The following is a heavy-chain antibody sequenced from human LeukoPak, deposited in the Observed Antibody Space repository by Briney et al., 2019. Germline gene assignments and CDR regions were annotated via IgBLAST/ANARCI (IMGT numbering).Heavy chain of an antibody. Sequence: PSETLSLTCVASGASVSSSHWNWIRQLPGKRLEWIDCLSYTGKTDYNPSLTSRVAISLGTSKNQVSLKLRSVTAADTAVYYCSEGYFEPFAHWGQGILVTVSS. D-gene: IGHD2/OR15-2a*01. CDR2: LSYTGKT. CDR3: SEGYFEPFAH. V-gene: IGHV4-59*02. CDR1: GASVSSSH. J-gene: IGHJ4*02.